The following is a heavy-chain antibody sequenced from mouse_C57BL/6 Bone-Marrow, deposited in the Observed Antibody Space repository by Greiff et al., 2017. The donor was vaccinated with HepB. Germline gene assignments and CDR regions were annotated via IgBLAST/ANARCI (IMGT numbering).Heavy chain of an antibody. V-gene: IGHV2-2*01. CDR2: IWSGGSP. Sequence: QVQLQQSGPGLVQPSQSLSITCTVSGFSLTNYGVHWVRQSPGKGLEWLGAIWSGGSPDYNAAFISRLSISKDNSESQVFFKMNSLQADDTAIYYCARMAYFSNSNYLDNWGQGTTLTVSS. CDR1: GFSLTNYG. CDR3: ARMAYFSNSNYLDN. J-gene: IGHJ2*01. D-gene: IGHD2-5*01.